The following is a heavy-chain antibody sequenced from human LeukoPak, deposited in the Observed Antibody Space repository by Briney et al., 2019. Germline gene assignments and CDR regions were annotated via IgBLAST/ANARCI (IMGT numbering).Heavy chain of an antibody. CDR2: IKGDSSDT. J-gene: IGHJ6*03. CDR3: ARSGYCSSTSCYFGYYYYYYMDV. Sequence: PGGSLRLSCAASGFTFSDYYMHWVRQAPGKGLVWVSRIKGDSSDTIYADSVKGRFTISRDNSKNTLYLQMNSLRAEDTAVYYCARSGYCSSTSCYFGYYYYYYMDVWGKGTTVTVSS. CDR1: GFTFSDYY. D-gene: IGHD2-2*01. V-gene: IGHV3-74*01.